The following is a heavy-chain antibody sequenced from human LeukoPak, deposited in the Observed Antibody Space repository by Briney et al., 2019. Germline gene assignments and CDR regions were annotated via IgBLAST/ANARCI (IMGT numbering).Heavy chain of an antibody. CDR1: GFTFSSYE. CDR3: ARDLAGPPQEAFDI. CDR2: IKKDGSER. Sequence: HPGGSLRLSCAASGFTFSSYEMNWVRQAPGKGLEWVANIKKDGSERYYVDSVKGRFTISRANTKKSLYLQMTTLRAEDTAVYYCARDLAGPPQEAFDIWGQGTKVTVSS. J-gene: IGHJ3*02. V-gene: IGHV3-7*01.